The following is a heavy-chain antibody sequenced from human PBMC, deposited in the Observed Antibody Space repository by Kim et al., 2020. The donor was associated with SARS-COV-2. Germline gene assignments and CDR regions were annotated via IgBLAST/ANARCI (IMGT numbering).Heavy chain of an antibody. Sequence: GESLKISCKGSGYSFTNYWIGWVRQMPGKGLEWMGIIYPGDSDTRYSPSFQGQVTISADKSVSTAYLQWGSLKASDTAMYYCARRGGDVYNTFDYWGQGTLVTVSS. CDR3: ARRGGDVYNTFDY. D-gene: IGHD3-16*01. CDR1: GYSFTNYW. J-gene: IGHJ4*02. V-gene: IGHV5-51*01. CDR2: IYPGDSDT.